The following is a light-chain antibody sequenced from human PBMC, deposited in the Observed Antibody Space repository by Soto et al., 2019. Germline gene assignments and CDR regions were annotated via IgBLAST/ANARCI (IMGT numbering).Light chain of an antibody. CDR2: WAS. J-gene: IGKJ4*01. Sequence: DIVLTQSPDSLAVSLGERATINCKSSQSVLYSSDNENYLAWYQQRPGQPPKLLFYWASTRQSGVPDRFSGSGSGTDFTLTISSLQAEDVAVYFCQQYYSPPTTFGGGTKVDI. CDR3: QQYYSPPTT. CDR1: QSVLYSSDNENY. V-gene: IGKV4-1*01.